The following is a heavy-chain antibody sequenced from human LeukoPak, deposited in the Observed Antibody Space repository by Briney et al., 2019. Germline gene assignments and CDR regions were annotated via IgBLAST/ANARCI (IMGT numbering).Heavy chain of an antibody. CDR2: IYHSGST. V-gene: IGHV4-38-2*02. CDR3: AVGLGTNYYYYYMDV. Sequence: SETLSLTCTVSGYSISSGYYWGWIRQPPGKGLEWIGSIYHSGSTYYNPSLKSRVTISVDTSKNQFSLKLSSVTAADTAVYYRAVGLGTNYYYYYMDVWGKGTTVTVSS. J-gene: IGHJ6*03. CDR1: GYSISSGYY. D-gene: IGHD2-8*01.